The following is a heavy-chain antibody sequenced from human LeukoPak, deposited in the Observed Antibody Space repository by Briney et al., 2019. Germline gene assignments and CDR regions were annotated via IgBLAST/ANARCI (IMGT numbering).Heavy chain of an antibody. V-gene: IGHV4-39*01. J-gene: IGHJ5*02. CDR2: IYYSGST. CDR3: ARAYCGGDCYLNWFDP. CDR1: GGSISSSSYY. D-gene: IGHD2-21*01. Sequence: PSETLSLTCTVSGGSISSSSYYWGWIRQPPRKGLEWIGSIYYSGSTYYNPSLKSRVTISVDTSKNQFSLKLSSVTAADTAVYYCARAYCGGDCYLNWFDPWGQGTLVTVSS.